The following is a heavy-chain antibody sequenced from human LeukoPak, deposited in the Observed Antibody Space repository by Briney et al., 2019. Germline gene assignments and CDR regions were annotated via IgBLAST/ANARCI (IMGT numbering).Heavy chain of an antibody. CDR3: ARGMTGYDFWSGYPRIGGYFDY. V-gene: IGHV1-8*03. CDR1: GYTFTSYD. CDR2: MNPNSGNT. D-gene: IGHD3-3*01. J-gene: IGHJ4*02. Sequence: ASVKVSCKASGYTFTSYDINWVRQATGQGLEWMGWMNPNSGNTGYAQKFQGRVTITRNTSISTAYMELSSLRSEDTAVYYCARGMTGYDFWSGYPRIGGYFDYWGQGTLVTVSS.